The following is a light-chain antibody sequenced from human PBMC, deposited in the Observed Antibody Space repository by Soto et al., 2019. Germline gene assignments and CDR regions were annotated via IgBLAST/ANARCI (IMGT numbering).Light chain of an antibody. Sequence: QAVVTQPPSASGTPGQNVTISCSGSISNIGPNTVNWFHHLPGTAPKLLIYSNNQRPSGVPDRFSGSKSGASASLAISGLQSEDEADYFCAAWDDSRNGWVFGGGTKLTGL. CDR1: ISNIGPNT. CDR2: SNN. J-gene: IGLJ3*02. CDR3: AAWDDSRNGWV. V-gene: IGLV1-44*01.